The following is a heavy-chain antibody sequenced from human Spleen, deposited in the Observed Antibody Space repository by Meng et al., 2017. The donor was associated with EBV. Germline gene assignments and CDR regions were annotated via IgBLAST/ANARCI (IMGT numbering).Heavy chain of an antibody. Sequence: VQLQECGPVLLNPSWTLSLACALYVAAVSASNWWSWVRQPPGKGLECIGEVHHDGSTNYNASLKSRVSISVEKSKNQFSLNMTSVTAADTAVYYCARADGDANWFDPWGQGTLVTVSS. CDR1: VAAVSASNW. D-gene: IGHD4-17*01. CDR2: VHHDGST. J-gene: IGHJ5*01. CDR3: ARADGDANWFDP. V-gene: IGHV4-4*02.